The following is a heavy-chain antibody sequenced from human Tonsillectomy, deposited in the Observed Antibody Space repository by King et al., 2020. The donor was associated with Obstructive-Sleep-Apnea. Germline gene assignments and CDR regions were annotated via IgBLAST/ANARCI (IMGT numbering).Heavy chain of an antibody. V-gene: IGHV5-10-1*03. CDR1: DYSITNYW. Sequence: QLVQSGAEVKKPGESLSISCKASDYSITNYWIIWVRQMPGRGLEWMGRIDPTDSYTNYSPSFQGHVTISADKSISTAYLQWSSLKASDTAMYYCARLPPLTYGMDVWGQGTAVTVSS. D-gene: IGHD4/OR15-4a*01. CDR2: IDPTDSYT. CDR3: ARLPPLTYGMDV. J-gene: IGHJ6*02.